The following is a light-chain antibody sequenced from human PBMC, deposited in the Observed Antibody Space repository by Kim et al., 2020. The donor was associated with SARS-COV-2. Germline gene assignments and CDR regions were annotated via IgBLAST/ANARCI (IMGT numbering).Light chain of an antibody. CDR3: QQYATSPET. J-gene: IGKJ1*01. CDR2: SAS. CDR1: QSVSSNF. V-gene: IGKV3-20*01. Sequence: ENVLTQSPGALSLSPGERATLSCRASQSVSSNFLAWYQQKAGQAPRLVIYSASSRASGIPDRFSGSGSGTDFTLTISTLEPEDFAVYYGQQYATSPETFGQGTKVDIK.